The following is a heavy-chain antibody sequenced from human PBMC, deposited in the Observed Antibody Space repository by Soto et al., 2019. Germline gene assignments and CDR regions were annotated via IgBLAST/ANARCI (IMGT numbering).Heavy chain of an antibody. Sequence: SETLSHTCSVSDGSVNTGNYYWSWIRQPPGKGLEWIGHIYYIGTTNYNPSLKSRVTISVDTSKNQFSLKLGSVTAADTAVYYCASYTKVLDHSWNLYDPWGQRSLVPVSA. CDR1: DGSVNTGNYY. CDR2: IYYIGTT. V-gene: IGHV4-61*01. D-gene: IGHD1-1*01. J-gene: IGHJ5*02. CDR3: ASYTKVLDHSWNLYDP.